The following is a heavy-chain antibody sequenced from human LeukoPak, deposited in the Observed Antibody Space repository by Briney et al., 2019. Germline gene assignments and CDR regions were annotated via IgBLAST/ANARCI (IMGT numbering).Heavy chain of an antibody. CDR2: INPNSGGT. J-gene: IGHJ4*02. CDR3: ARDRWDYYDSSGPFDY. V-gene: IGHV1-2*06. D-gene: IGHD3-22*01. Sequence: GASVKVSCKASGYTFTGYYIHWVRQAPGQGLEWMGRINPNSGGTNYAQKFQGRVTMTRDTSISTAYMELSRLRSDDTAVYYCARDRWDYYDSSGPFDYWGQGTLVTVSS. CDR1: GYTFTGYY.